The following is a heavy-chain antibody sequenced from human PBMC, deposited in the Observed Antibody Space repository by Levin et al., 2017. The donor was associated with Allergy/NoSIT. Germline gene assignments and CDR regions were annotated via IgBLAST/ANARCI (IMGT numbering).Heavy chain of an antibody. CDR3: ARDDYGDYVPPFQH. CDR2: IWYDGSNK. Sequence: GGSLRLSCAASGFTFSSYAMHWVRQAPGKGLEWVAVIWYDGSNKYYADTVKGRFTISRDNSKNTLYLQMNSLRAEDTAVYYCARDDYGDYVPPFQHWGQGTLVTVSS. V-gene: IGHV3-33*01. CDR1: GFTFSSYA. D-gene: IGHD4-17*01. J-gene: IGHJ1*01.